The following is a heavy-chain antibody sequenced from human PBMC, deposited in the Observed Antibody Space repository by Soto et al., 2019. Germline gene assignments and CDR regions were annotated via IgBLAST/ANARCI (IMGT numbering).Heavy chain of an antibody. CDR3: ARGRFRRTWFDP. D-gene: IGHD3-16*01. CDR1: GYTFTNYD. V-gene: IGHV1-8*01. CDR2: MNPDSGNT. J-gene: IGHJ5*02. Sequence: QVQLVQSGADVKKPGASVKVSCKASGYTFTNYDIHWVRQATGQGLEWMGWMNPDSGNTGQSKQFQGRVTMTRDTSISTAYMEMSSLRFEDTAVYYCARGRFRRTWFDPWGQGTLVTVSS.